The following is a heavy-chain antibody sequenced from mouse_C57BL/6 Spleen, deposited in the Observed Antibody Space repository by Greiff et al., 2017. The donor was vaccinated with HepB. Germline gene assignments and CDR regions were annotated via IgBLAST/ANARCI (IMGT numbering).Heavy chain of an antibody. CDR1: GYAFSSSW. CDR2: IYPGDGDT. D-gene: IGHD1-1*01. V-gene: IGHV1-82*01. CDR3: AREDYYGSSWDY. J-gene: IGHJ2*01. Sequence: VQLQQSGPELVKPGASVKISCKASGYAFSSSWMNWVKQRPGKGLEWIGRIYPGDGDTNYNGKFKGKATLTADKSSSTAYMQLSSLTSEDSAVDFCAREDYYGSSWDYWGQGTTLTVSS.